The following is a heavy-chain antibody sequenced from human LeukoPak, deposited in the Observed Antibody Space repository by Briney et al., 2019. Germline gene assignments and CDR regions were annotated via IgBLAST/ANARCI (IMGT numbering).Heavy chain of an antibody. Sequence: ASVKVSCKASGYTFTSYDINWVRQATGQGLEWMGWMNANTGNTGYAQKFQGRVTFTRDTSISTAYMELSSLRSDDTAVYYCARGRGSYGRDWFDPWGQGTLVTVSS. D-gene: IGHD1-26*01. CDR2: MNANTGNT. J-gene: IGHJ5*01. V-gene: IGHV1-8*01. CDR3: ARGRGSYGRDWFDP. CDR1: GYTFTSYD.